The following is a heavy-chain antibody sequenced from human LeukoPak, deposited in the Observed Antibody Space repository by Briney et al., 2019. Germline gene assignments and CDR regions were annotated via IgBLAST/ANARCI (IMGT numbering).Heavy chain of an antibody. Sequence: SETLSLTCTVSGGSISSSSYYWGWIRQPPGKGLEWIGNIYYSGSTYYNPSLKSRVTISVDTSKNQFSLKLSSVTAADTAVYYCARGHTVTTGWFDPWGQGTLVTVSS. CDR3: ARGHTVTTGWFDP. V-gene: IGHV4-39*01. CDR2: IYYSGST. D-gene: IGHD4-17*01. CDR1: GGSISSSSYY. J-gene: IGHJ5*02.